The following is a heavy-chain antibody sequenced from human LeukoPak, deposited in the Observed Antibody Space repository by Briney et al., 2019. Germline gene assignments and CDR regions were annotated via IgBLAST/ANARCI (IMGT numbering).Heavy chain of an antibody. V-gene: IGHV1-8*01. CDR2: MNPNSGIT. D-gene: IGHD3-22*01. J-gene: IGHJ5*02. Sequence: ASVKVSCKASGYTFTSYDINWVRQATGQGLEWMGWMNPNSGITGYAQKFQGRVTMTRNTSISTAYMELSSLRSEDTAVYYCARTYYYDSSGYYNWFDPWGQGTLVTVSS. CDR3: ARTYYYDSSGYYNWFDP. CDR1: GYTFTSYD.